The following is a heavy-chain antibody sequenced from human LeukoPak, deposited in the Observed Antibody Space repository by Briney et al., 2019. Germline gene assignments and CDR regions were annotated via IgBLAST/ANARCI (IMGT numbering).Heavy chain of an antibody. CDR2: IYHSGST. V-gene: IGHV4-4*02. D-gene: IGHD3-10*01. CDR3: ARRLPGFLVRGVLNGNWFDP. CDR1: GGSISSSNW. Sequence: SETLSLTCAVSGGSISSSNWWSWVRQPPGKGLEWIGEIYHSGSTNYSPSLKNRVTISVDTSKNQFSLKLSSVTAADTAVYYCARRLPGFLVRGVLNGNWFDPWGQGTLVTVSS. J-gene: IGHJ5*02.